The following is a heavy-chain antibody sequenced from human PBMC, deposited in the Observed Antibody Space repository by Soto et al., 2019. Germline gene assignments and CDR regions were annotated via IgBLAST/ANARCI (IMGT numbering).Heavy chain of an antibody. J-gene: IGHJ5*02. Sequence: QVQLVESGGGLVKPGGPLRLSCAAYGFTFSDYYMTWIRQAPGKGLEWISFISGSGKTIHFADSLEGRFTISRDNAKNSVYLEMNSLRAEDTAVYYCARDAGYSSSLYFSWFDPWGPGTLVTVSS. CDR2: ISGSGKTI. CDR1: GFTFSDYY. D-gene: IGHD6-13*01. CDR3: ARDAGYSSSLYFSWFDP. V-gene: IGHV3-11*01.